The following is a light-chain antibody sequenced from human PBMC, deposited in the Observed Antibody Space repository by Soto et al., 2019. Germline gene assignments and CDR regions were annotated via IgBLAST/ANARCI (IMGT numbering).Light chain of an antibody. Sequence: DNQLTQSPSSISASVGDRVTITCRASQAVNSWLAWFQQKPGMAPKLVIYDVSSLQSGVPSRFSGSGSGPEFTLTISSLQPEDFATYYCQQSNNHPISFGQGTRLEIK. CDR1: QAVNSW. J-gene: IGKJ5*01. CDR3: QQSNNHPIS. CDR2: DVS. V-gene: IGKV1-12*01.